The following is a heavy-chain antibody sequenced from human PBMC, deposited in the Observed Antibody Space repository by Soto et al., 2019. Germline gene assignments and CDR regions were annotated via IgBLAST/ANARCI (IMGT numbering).Heavy chain of an antibody. CDR2: IYPTGTT. Sequence: SETLSLTCTVSGGSISSGGYSWSWIRQSPEKGLEWIGCIYPTGTTYYHPSLKSRVTISVDTSRNQFSLNLTSVTAADTAVYYCARAPTGPSPRWVRWRQRTTVTVSS. CDR1: GGSISSGGYS. D-gene: IGHD3-10*01. V-gene: IGHV4-30-2*06. J-gene: IGHJ6*02. CDR3: ARAPTGPSPRWVR.